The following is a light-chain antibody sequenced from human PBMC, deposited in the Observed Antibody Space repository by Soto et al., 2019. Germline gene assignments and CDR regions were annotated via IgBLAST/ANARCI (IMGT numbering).Light chain of an antibody. J-gene: IGLJ1*01. CDR2: YVT. CDR1: SSDVGDNNY. Sequence: QSALTQPASVSGSPGQSITISCTGTSSDVGDNNYVSWYQQHPGRAPKLMIYYVTHRPSGISNRFSGSKSSNTASLTISGLQAEDEADYYCSSYTSSSTLHVFGTGTKLTVL. V-gene: IGLV2-14*01. CDR3: SSYTSSSTLHV.